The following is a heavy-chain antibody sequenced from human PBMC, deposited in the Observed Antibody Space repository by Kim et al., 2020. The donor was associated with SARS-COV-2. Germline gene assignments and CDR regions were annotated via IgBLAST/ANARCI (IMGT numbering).Heavy chain of an antibody. Sequence: ASVKVSCQASGYTFTSYGISWVRQAPGQGLEWMGWISAYNGNTNYAQKLQGRVTMTTDTSTSTAYMELRSLRSDDTAVYYCARVAARLSNNWFDPWGQGTLVTVSS. V-gene: IGHV1-18*01. J-gene: IGHJ5*02. CDR2: ISAYNGNT. D-gene: IGHD6-6*01. CDR3: ARVAARLSNNWFDP. CDR1: GYTFTSYG.